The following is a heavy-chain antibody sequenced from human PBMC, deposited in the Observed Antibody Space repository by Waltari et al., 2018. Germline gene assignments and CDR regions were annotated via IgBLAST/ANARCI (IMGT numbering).Heavy chain of an antibody. CDR2: ISSSSSTI. Sequence: EVQLVESGGGLVQPGGSLSLSCPASGFTFSSYRLNWVRQAPGKGLEWVSYISSSSSTIYYADSVKGRFTISRDNAKNSLYLQMNSLRAEDTAVYYCAREIGIGAFDIWGQGTMVTVSS. D-gene: IGHD1-26*01. CDR3: AREIGIGAFDI. J-gene: IGHJ3*02. CDR1: GFTFSSYR. V-gene: IGHV3-48*04.